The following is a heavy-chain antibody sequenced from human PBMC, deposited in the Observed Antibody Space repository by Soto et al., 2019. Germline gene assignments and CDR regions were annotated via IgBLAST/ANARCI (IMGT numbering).Heavy chain of an antibody. CDR2: INHSGST. CDR3: ARLMVVTATYFDY. Sequence: QVQLQQWGAGLLKPSETLSLTCAVYGGSFSGYYWSWIRQPPGKGLEWIGEINHSGSTNYNPSLKGRVTISVDTSKNQFSLKLSSVTAADTAVYYCARLMVVTATYFDYWGQGTLVTVSS. CDR1: GGSFSGYY. J-gene: IGHJ4*02. V-gene: IGHV4-34*01. D-gene: IGHD2-21*02.